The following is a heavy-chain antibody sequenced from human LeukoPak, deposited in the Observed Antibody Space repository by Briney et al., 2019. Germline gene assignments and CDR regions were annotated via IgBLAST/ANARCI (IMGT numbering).Heavy chain of an antibody. V-gene: IGHV4-39*07. Sequence: SETLSLTCTVSGGSISSGVYYWGWIRQPPGKGLEWIGSIYYSGSTYYNPSLKSRVTISVDTSKNQFSLKLSSVTAADTAVYYCAREVDAAAAYNWFDPWGQGTLVTVSS. J-gene: IGHJ5*02. CDR3: AREVDAAAAYNWFDP. CDR1: GGSISSGVYY. CDR2: IYYSGST. D-gene: IGHD2-2*01.